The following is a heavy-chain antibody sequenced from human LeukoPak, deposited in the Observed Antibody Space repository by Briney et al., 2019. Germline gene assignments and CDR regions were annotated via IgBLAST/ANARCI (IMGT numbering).Heavy chain of an antibody. J-gene: IGHJ6*03. Sequence: PGGSLRLSCAASGFAVSSNYMSWVRQAPGKGLEWVSVIYSGGSTYYADSVKGRFTISRDNSKNTLYLQMNSLRAEDTAAYYCARDFAAPEYHYYYYMDVWGKGTTVTVSS. CDR2: IYSGGST. CDR1: GFAVSSNY. CDR3: ARDFAAPEYHYYYYMDV. V-gene: IGHV3-66*02. D-gene: IGHD2-15*01.